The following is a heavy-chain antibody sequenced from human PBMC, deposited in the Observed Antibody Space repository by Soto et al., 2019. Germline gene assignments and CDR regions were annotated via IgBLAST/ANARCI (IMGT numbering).Heavy chain of an antibody. CDR2: ISSSGSTI. J-gene: IGHJ4*02. CDR3: ARDEYYATGY. Sequence: GSLRLSCAASGFTFSSYEMNWVRQAPGKGLEWVSYISSSGSTIYYADSVKGRFAISRDNAKNSLYLQMNSLRAEDTAVYYCARDEYYATGYWGQGTLVTVSS. V-gene: IGHV3-48*03. D-gene: IGHD2-2*01. CDR1: GFTFSSYE.